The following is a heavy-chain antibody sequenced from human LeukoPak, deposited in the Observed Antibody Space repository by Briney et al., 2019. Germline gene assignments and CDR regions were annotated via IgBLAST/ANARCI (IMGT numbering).Heavy chain of an antibody. CDR1: GYTFTGYY. CDR3: ARVRIAAAGKYYFDY. CDR2: INPNSGGT. D-gene: IGHD6-13*01. V-gene: IGHV1-2*02. J-gene: IGHJ4*02. Sequence: ASVKVSCKASGYTFTGYYMHWVRQAPGQGLEWMGWINPNSGGTNYAQKFQGRLTMTRDTSISTAYMELSRLRSDDTAVYYCARVRIAAAGKYYFDYWGQGTLVTVSS.